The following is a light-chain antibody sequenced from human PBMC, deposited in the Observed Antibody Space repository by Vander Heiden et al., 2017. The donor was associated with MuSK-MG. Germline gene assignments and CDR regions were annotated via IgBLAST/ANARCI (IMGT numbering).Light chain of an antibody. J-gene: IGLJ2*01. Sequence: QSALTQPRSVSGSPGQSVTISCTGTRSDVGGYNFASWYQHLPGKAPKVIIYDVEKRPSWVPARFSGSKSGNTESLTISGVQAADDADDVCCSYAGSYTGIFGGGTELTVL. V-gene: IGLV2-11*01. CDR2: DVE. CDR3: CSYAGSYTGI. CDR1: RSDVGGYNF.